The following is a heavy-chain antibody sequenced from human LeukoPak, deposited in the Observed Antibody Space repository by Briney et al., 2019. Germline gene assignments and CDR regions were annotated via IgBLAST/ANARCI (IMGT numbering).Heavy chain of an antibody. CDR1: GGSFSGYY. V-gene: IGHV4-34*01. CDR2: INHSGST. CDR3: ARLAYCGGDCYPARPNWFDP. Sequence: SETLSLTCAVYGGSFSGYYWSWIRQPPGKGLEWIGEINHSGSTNYNPSLKSRVTISVDTSKNQFSLKLSSVTAADTAVYYCARLAYCGGDCYPARPNWFDPWGQGTLVTVSS. J-gene: IGHJ5*02. D-gene: IGHD2-21*01.